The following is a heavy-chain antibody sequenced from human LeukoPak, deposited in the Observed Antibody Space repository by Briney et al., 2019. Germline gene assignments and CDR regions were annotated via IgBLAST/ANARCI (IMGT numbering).Heavy chain of an antibody. D-gene: IGHD2-2*01. CDR2: IYPGDSDT. Sequence: GEXLKISFKGSGYRFTSYWIGWVRQMPGKGLEWMGIIYPGDSDTRYSPSFQGQVTISADKSISTAYLQWSSLKASDTAMYYCARHLPAAINYYMDVWGKGTTVTVSS. V-gene: IGHV5-51*01. J-gene: IGHJ6*03. CDR1: GYRFTSYW. CDR3: ARHLPAAINYYMDV.